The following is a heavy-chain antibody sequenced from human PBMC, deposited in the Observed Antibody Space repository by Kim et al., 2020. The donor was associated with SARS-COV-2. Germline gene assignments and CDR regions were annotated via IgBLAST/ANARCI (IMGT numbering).Heavy chain of an antibody. D-gene: IGHD6-6*01. CDR1: GGSISSSSYY. CDR2: IYYSGST. Sequence: SETLSLTCTVSGGSISSSSYYWGWIRQPPGKGLEWIGSIYYSGSTYYNPSLKSRVTISVDTSKNQFSLKLSSVTAADTAVYYCAREGVYSSSSGGWFDPWGQGTLVTVSS. V-gene: IGHV4-39*01. J-gene: IGHJ5*02. CDR3: AREGVYSSSSGGWFDP.